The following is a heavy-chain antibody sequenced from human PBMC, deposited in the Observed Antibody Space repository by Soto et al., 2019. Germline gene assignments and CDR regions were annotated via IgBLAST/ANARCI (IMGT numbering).Heavy chain of an antibody. V-gene: IGHV3-72*01. J-gene: IGHJ6*03. CDR1: GFTFSDHH. Sequence: EVQLVESGGGLVQPGGSLRLSCAASGFTFSDHHMEWVRQAPGKGLEWVGRTRNKAKSYTTEYATSVKDRFSISRDDSNKSLYLQMDSLKTEDTAVYYCARGSTIDSYYYMDVWGKGTTVTVSS. CDR3: ARGSTIDSYYYMDV. D-gene: IGHD5-12*01. CDR2: TRNKAKSYTT.